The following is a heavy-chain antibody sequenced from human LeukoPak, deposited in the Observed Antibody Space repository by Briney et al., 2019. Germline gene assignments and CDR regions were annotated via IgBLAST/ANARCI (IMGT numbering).Heavy chain of an antibody. J-gene: IGHJ6*02. CDR2: IKQDGSEK. D-gene: IGHD3-10*01. CDR3: ARDHLGVGEPGPYYYYGMDV. V-gene: IGHV3-7*01. Sequence: PGGSLRLSCAASGFTFNSYWMSWVSQAPGKGLEWVANIKQDGSEKYYVDSVKGRFTISRDNAKNSLYLQMNSLRAEDTAVYYCARDHLGVGEPGPYYYYGMDVWGQGTTVTVSS. CDR1: GFTFNSYW.